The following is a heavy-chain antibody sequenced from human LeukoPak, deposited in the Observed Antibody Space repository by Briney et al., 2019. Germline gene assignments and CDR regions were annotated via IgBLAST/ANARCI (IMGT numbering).Heavy chain of an antibody. CDR2: INPKSGGT. J-gene: IGHJ4*02. CDR1: GDSFTDYY. CDR3: ARIAIGGGEWHFDS. V-gene: IGHV1-2*02. D-gene: IGHD3-16*01. Sequence: ASVEVSCKASGDSFTDYYMHWVRQAPGQGLEWMGWINPKSGGTNYAQTFQGRVTMTRDTSIRTAYMELSRLRGDDTAVYYCARIAIGGGEWHFDSWGQGTLVTVSS.